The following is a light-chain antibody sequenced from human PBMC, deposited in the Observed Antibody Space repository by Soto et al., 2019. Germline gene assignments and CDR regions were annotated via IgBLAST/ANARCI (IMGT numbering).Light chain of an antibody. CDR2: EVS. Sequence: QSALTQPASVSGSHGQSITVSCTGTSSDVGGYNYVSWYQQHPGKAPKLVIYEVSDRPSGVSNRFSASKSGNTASLTISRLQAEDEADYYCSSFTTSNTWVFGGGTKVTVL. CDR3: SSFTTSNTWV. J-gene: IGLJ3*02. V-gene: IGLV2-14*01. CDR1: SSDVGGYNY.